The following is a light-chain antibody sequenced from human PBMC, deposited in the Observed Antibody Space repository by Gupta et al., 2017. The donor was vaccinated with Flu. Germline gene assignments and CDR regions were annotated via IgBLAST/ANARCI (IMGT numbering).Light chain of an antibody. CDR3: QYYDKRQSGSYV. V-gene: IGLV1-40*01. J-gene: IGLJ1*01. CDR2: GNT. Sequence: TISCTSTSSNIGAGYSVHWYQQLPGTPPTLLIYGNTNRRSGVPDRFSGSNSGTSAATAITRLQAADEADYYCQYYDKRQSGSYVFGTGTTVT. CDR1: SSNIGAGYS.